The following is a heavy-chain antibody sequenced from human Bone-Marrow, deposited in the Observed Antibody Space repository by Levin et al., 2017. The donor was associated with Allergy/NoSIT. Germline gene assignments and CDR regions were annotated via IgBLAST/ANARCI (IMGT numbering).Heavy chain of an antibody. J-gene: IGHJ3*01. CDR3: ATTSQFCSGGGTCYFAFHL. CDR2: IDPSDSYI. Sequence: NRGESLKISCQRSGYSFTSSWIHWVRQMPGKGLEWMGRIDPSDSYINYSPSFEGHVTISADKSISTAFLQWSSLKATDTAMYYCATTSQFCSGGGTCYFAFHLWGQGTVVTVSS. CDR1: GYSFTSSW. V-gene: IGHV5-10-1*01. D-gene: IGHD2-15*01.